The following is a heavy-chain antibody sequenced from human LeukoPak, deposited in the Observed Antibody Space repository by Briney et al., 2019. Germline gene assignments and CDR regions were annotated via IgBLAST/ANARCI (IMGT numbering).Heavy chain of an antibody. CDR2: IGGSGSDT. D-gene: IGHD3-3*01. CDR1: GFTFSSYV. V-gene: IGHV3-23*01. CDR3: AKTLRDLEWLTGELDV. Sequence: QPGESLRLSCAASGFTFSSYVMSWVRQTPGKGLEWVSAIGGSGSDTSYTDSVKGRFTISRDNSKSTLYLQMNSLRAEDTAVYHCAKTLRDLEWLTGELDVWGQGTAVTVSS. J-gene: IGHJ6*02.